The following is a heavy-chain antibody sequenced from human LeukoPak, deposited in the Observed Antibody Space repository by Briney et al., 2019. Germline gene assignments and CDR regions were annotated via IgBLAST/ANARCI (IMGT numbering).Heavy chain of an antibody. CDR3: TRVRGYDFDF. CDR2: ITASGTAM. D-gene: IGHD5-12*01. Sequence: PGGSLRLSCAASGFTFSSYSMNWVRQAPGKGLEWVSHITASGTAMFYADSVKGRFTISRDNAKNTLYLQMNSLRAEDTAVYYCTRVRGYDFDFWGQGTLVTVSS. V-gene: IGHV3-48*04. J-gene: IGHJ4*02. CDR1: GFTFSSYS.